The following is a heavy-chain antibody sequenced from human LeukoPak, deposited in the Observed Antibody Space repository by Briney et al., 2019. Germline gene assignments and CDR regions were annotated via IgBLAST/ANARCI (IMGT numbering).Heavy chain of an antibody. Sequence: PSETLSLTCAVYGGSFSGYYWSWIRQPPGKGLEWIGEINHSGSTNYNPSLKSRVTISVDTSKNQFSLKLSSVTAADTAVYYCARDRLLWFGELDSWGQGTLVIVSS. J-gene: IGHJ5*01. V-gene: IGHV4-34*01. CDR2: INHSGST. D-gene: IGHD3-10*01. CDR3: ARDRLLWFGELDS. CDR1: GGSFSGYY.